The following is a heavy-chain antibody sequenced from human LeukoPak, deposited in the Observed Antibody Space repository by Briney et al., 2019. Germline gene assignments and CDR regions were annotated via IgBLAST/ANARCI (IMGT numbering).Heavy chain of an antibody. V-gene: IGHV3-66*01. CDR1: GFTVSSNY. J-gene: IGHJ4*02. CDR2: IYSGGST. D-gene: IGHD2-15*01. Sequence: GGSLRLSCAASGFTVSSNYMSWVRQAPGKGLEWVSVIYSGGSTYYADSVKGRFTISRDNSKNTLYLQMNGLRAEDTAVYYCASSYQYCSGGSCYVSDYWGQGTLVTVSS. CDR3: ASSYQYCSGGSCYVSDY.